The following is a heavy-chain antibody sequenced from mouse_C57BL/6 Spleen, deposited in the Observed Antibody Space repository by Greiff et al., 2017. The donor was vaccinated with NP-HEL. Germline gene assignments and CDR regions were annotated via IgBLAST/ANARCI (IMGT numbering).Heavy chain of an antibody. CDR1: GYTFTSYW. J-gene: IGHJ3*01. CDR3: ARSRAYYSNYKTY. CDR2: IDPSDSYT. V-gene: IGHV1-59*01. D-gene: IGHD2-5*01. Sequence: QVQLQQPGAELVRPGTSVKLSCKASGYTFTSYWMHWVKQRPGQGLEWIGVIDPSDSYTNYNQKFKGKATLTVDTSSSTAYMQLSSLTSEDSAVYYCARSRAYYSNYKTYWGQGTLVTVSA.